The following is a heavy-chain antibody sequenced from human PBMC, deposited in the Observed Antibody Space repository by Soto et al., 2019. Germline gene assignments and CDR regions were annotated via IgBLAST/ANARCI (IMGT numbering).Heavy chain of an antibody. CDR2: ISSSGSTI. D-gene: IGHD5-12*01. CDR3: ARASWSRDGYNLFDY. V-gene: IGHV3-48*03. J-gene: IGHJ4*02. Sequence: EVQLVESGGGLVQPGGSLRLSCAASGFTFSSYEMNWVRQAPGKGLEWVSYISSSGSTIYYADSVKGRFTISRDNAKNSLYRQMNSLRAEDTAVYYCARASWSRDGYNLFDYWGQGTLVTVSS. CDR1: GFTFSSYE.